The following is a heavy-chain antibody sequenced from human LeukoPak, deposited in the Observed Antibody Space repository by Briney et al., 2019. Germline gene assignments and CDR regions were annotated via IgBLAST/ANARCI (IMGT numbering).Heavy chain of an antibody. CDR1: GGSISSGSYY. CDR3: ARARSIVVPAALGYYYYYMDV. V-gene: IGHV4-61*02. Sequence: SQTLSLTCTVSGGSISSGSYYWSWIRQPAGKGLEWIGRIYTSGSTNYNPSLKSRVTISVDTSKNQFSLKLSSVTAADTAVYYCARARSIVVPAALGYYYYYMDVWGKGNTVTMSS. J-gene: IGHJ6*03. D-gene: IGHD2-2*01. CDR2: IYTSGST.